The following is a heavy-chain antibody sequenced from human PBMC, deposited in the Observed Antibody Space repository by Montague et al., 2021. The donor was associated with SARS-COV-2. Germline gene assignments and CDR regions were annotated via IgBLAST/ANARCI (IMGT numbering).Heavy chain of an antibody. CDR1: GGSISSYY. D-gene: IGHD5-24*01. Sequence: SETLSLTCTVSGGSISSYYWSWIRLPPGKGLEWNGYIYYSDSTNYNPSLKIRITISVTTSKNQFSLKLSSVTAADTAVYYCSRVFPRWLQFDPYFDYWGQGTLVTVSS. CDR3: SRVFPRWLQFDPYFDY. J-gene: IGHJ4*02. V-gene: IGHV4-59*01. CDR2: IYYSDST.